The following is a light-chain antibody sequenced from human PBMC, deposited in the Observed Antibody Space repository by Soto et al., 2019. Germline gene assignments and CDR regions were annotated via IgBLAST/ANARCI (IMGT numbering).Light chain of an antibody. V-gene: IGKV3-11*01. CDR3: HQRSNWPLLT. J-gene: IGKJ4*01. CDR2: DAS. CDR1: QSVSSY. Sequence: EIVLTQSPATLSLSPGERATLSCRASQSVSSYLAWYQQKPGQAPRLLIYDASNRATGIPARFSGSGSGTDFTLTISSLEPEDVAVYYCHQRSNWPLLTFGGGTKVEIK.